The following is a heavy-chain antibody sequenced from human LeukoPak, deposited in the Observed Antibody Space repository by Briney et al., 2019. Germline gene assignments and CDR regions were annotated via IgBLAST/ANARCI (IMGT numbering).Heavy chain of an antibody. CDR2: INPNSGGT. Sequence: ASVKVSCKASGYTFTGYYMHWVRQAPGQGLEWMGWINPNSGGTNYAQKFQGRVTMTRDTSISTAYMELSRLKSDDTAVYYCARDPPPYYDFWSGFDYWGQGTLVTVSS. CDR1: GYTFTGYY. D-gene: IGHD3-3*01. V-gene: IGHV1-2*02. J-gene: IGHJ4*02. CDR3: ARDPPPYYDFWSGFDY.